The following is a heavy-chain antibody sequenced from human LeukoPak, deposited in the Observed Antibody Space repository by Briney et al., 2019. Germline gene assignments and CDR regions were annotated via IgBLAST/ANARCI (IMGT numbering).Heavy chain of an antibody. J-gene: IGHJ4*02. CDR2: ISYDGSNK. CDR3: ATSVRGY. CDR1: GYTFTSYA. Sequence: SCKASGYTFTSYAMHWVRQAPGKGLEWVAVISYDGSNKYYADSVKGRFTISRDNSKNTLYLQMNSLRAEDTAVYYCATSVRGYWGQGTLVTVSS. D-gene: IGHD4-11*01. V-gene: IGHV3-30-3*01.